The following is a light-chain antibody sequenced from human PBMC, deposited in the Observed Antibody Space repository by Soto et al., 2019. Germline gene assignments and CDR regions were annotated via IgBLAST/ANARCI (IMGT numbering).Light chain of an antibody. V-gene: IGLV1-47*01. J-gene: IGLJ3*02. CDR2: RNN. Sequence: QSALTQPPSASGTPGQRVTISCSGSTSNLGSNFIYWYQQLPGAAPKLLISRNNQRPSGVPDRFSGSKSGTSASLAISGLRSEDEAVYHCASWDDSLSAVVFGRGTKLTVL. CDR1: TSNLGSNF. CDR3: ASWDDSLSAVV.